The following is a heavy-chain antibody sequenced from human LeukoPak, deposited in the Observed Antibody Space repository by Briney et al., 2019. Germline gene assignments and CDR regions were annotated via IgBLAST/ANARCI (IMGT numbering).Heavy chain of an antibody. CDR1: GFTFSSYA. J-gene: IGHJ2*01. D-gene: IGHD6-6*01. Sequence: PGGSLRLSCAASGFTFSSYAMHWVRQAPGKGLEYVSAISHNGGSTYYANSVKGRFTISRDNSKNTLYLQMGSLREEDMAVYYCARDRAGAVRWYFDLWGRGTLVTVSS. CDR2: ISHNGGST. CDR3: ARDRAGAVRWYFDL. V-gene: IGHV3-64*01.